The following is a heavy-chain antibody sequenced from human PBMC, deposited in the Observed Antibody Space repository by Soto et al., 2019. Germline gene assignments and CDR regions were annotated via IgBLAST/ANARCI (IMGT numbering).Heavy chain of an antibody. D-gene: IGHD3-16*01. CDR3: AISGLEEYWFDP. CDR2: IIPIFGTA. CDR1: GYSFTNYD. J-gene: IGHJ5*02. Sequence: SVKVSCKASGYSFTNYDIDWVRQAAGLGLEWMGGIIPIFGTANYAQKFQGRVTITADESTSTAYMELSSLRSEDTAVYYCAISGLEEYWFDPWGQGTLVTVSS. V-gene: IGHV1-69*13.